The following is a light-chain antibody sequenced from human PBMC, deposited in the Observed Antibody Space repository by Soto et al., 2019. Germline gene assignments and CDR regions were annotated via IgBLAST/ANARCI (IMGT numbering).Light chain of an antibody. Sequence: DIQMTQSPSTLSASIGARVTITCRASPDISKWLAWYQQKPGKAPKVLIYRAATLQRGVPSRFSGSGSGTDYTLTISGLQPDDFATYYCLQYDRYPFTVGPGTTVDVK. CDR2: RAA. CDR3: LQYDRYPFT. CDR1: PDISKW. J-gene: IGKJ3*01. V-gene: IGKV1-5*03.